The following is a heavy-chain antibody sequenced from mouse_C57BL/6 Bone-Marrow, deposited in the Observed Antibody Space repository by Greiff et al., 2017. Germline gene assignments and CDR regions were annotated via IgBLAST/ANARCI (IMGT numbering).Heavy chain of an antibody. D-gene: IGHD2-5*01. CDR1: GFSLTSYG. J-gene: IGHJ3*01. Sequence: QVQLKESGPGLVQPSQSLSITCTVSGFSLTSYGVHWVRQSPGKGLEWLGVIWSGGSTDYNAAFISRLSSSKDNSKSQVFFKMNSLQADDTAIYYCARIVTTWFAYWGQGTLVTVSA. CDR2: IWSGGST. V-gene: IGHV2-2*01. CDR3: ARIVTTWFAY.